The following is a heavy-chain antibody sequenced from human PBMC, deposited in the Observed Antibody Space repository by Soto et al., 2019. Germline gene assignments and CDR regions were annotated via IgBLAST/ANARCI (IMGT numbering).Heavy chain of an antibody. J-gene: IGHJ3*02. CDR3: ARVRIYGDYDAFDI. D-gene: IGHD4-17*01. CDR1: GFTFSSYS. V-gene: IGHV3-48*01. CDR2: ISSSSTI. Sequence: PGGSLRLSCAASGFTFSSYSMNWVRQAPGKGLEWVSYISSSSTIYYADSVKGRFTISRDNAKNSLYLQMNSLRAEDTAVYYCARVRIYGDYDAFDIWGQGTMVTV.